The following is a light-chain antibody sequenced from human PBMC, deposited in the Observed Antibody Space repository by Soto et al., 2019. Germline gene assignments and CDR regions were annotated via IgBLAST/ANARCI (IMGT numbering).Light chain of an antibody. CDR3: QSYDSSLSGSVV. Sequence: QSVLTQPPSVSGAPGQRVTISCTGSSSNIGAGYDVHWYQQLPGTAPKLPIYGNSNRPSGVPDRFSGSKSGTSASLALNGVQSEAEADYYCQSYDSSLSGSVVFGRGTQLTVL. CDR1: SSNIGAGYD. J-gene: IGLJ2*01. CDR2: GNS. V-gene: IGLV1-40*01.